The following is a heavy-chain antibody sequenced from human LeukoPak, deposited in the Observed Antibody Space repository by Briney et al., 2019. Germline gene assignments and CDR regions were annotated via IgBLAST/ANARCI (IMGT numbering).Heavy chain of an antibody. CDR3: ARDGSGYSSGWYPDY. V-gene: IGHV3-11*01. D-gene: IGHD6-19*01. J-gene: IGHJ4*02. Sequence: GGSLRLSCAASVFTFSDYYMSWIRQAPGKGLGWVSYISSSGRTIYYADSVKGRFTIYRDNAKNSLYLQMNSLRAEDTAVYYCARDGSGYSSGWYPDYWGQGTLVTVSS. CDR1: VFTFSDYY. CDR2: ISSSGRTI.